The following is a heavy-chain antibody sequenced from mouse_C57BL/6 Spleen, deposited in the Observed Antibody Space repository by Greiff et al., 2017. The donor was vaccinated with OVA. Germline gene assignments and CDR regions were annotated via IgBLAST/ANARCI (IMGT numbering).Heavy chain of an antibody. CDR2: ISYSGST. V-gene: IGHV3-1*01. D-gene: IGHD2-3*01. J-gene: IGHJ3*01. Sequence: EVKLQESGPGMVKPSQSLSLTCTVTGYSITSGYDWHWIRHFPGNKLEWMGYISYSGSTNYNPSLKSRISITHDTSKNHFFLKLNSVTTEDTATYYCARDYDTWFAYWGQGTLVTVSA. CDR1: GYSITSGYD. CDR3: ARDYDTWFAY.